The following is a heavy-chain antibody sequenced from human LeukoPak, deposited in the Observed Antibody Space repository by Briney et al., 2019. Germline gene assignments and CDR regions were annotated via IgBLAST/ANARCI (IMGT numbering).Heavy chain of an antibody. CDR3: AKGRGDSWFHPINY. CDR1: GFTYA. CDR2: ISGSGGST. Sequence: GGSLRLSCAASGFTYAMTWVRLAPGKGLEWVSTISGSGGSTYYADSVKGRFTISRDNSKNTLYLQMNSLRAEDTATYYCAKGRGDSWFHPINYWGQRTLVTVSS. D-gene: IGHD6-13*01. J-gene: IGHJ4*02. V-gene: IGHV3-23*01.